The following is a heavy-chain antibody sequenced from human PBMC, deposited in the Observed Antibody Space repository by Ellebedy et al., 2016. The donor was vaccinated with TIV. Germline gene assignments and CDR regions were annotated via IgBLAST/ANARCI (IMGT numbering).Heavy chain of an antibody. CDR3: ARVALTGYYVDY. Sequence: ASVKVSXXASGYTFTGHYMHWVRQAPGQGLEYMGWINSNSGGVMYAQKFQGRVTVTRDTSINTAYMELTRLTSDDTAVYYCARVALTGYYVDYWGQGTLVTVSS. CDR2: INSNSGGV. V-gene: IGHV1-2*02. CDR1: GYTFTGHY. D-gene: IGHD3-9*01. J-gene: IGHJ4*02.